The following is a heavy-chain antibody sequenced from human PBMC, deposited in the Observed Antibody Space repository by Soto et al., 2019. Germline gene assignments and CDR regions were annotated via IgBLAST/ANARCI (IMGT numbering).Heavy chain of an antibody. D-gene: IGHD2-2*01. CDR3: ARVSGYCSSTSCRTLPYYYYYYGMDV. Sequence: ASETLSLTCAVYGGSFSGYYWSWIRQPPGKGLEWIGEINHSGSTNYNPSLKSRVTISVDTSKNQFSLKLSSVTAADTAVYYCARVSGYCSSTSCRTLPYYYYYYGMDVWGQGTTVT. CDR1: GGSFSGYY. CDR2: INHSGST. J-gene: IGHJ6*02. V-gene: IGHV4-34*01.